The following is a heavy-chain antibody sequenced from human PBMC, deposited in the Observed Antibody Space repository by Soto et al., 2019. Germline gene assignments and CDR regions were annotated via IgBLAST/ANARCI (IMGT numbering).Heavy chain of an antibody. Sequence: GASVKVSCKASGYTFTGYYMHWVRQAPGQGLEWMGWINPNSGGTNYAQKFQGWVTMTRDTSISTAYMELSRLRSDDTAVYYCARSNGRTTGTTHYYYYMDVWGKGTTVTVSS. V-gene: IGHV1-2*04. D-gene: IGHD1-1*01. CDR2: INPNSGGT. CDR3: ARSNGRTTGTTHYYYYMDV. J-gene: IGHJ6*03. CDR1: GYTFTGYY.